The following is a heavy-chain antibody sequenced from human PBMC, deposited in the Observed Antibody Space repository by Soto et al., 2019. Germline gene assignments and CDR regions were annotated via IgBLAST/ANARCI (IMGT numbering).Heavy chain of an antibody. D-gene: IGHD3-22*01. J-gene: IGHJ4*02. CDR2: IIPVFQTP. CDR1: GGLFSSYP. CDR3: ARGGSGYTWFNEF. Sequence: QEKLVQSGAEVKMPGSSVKVSCKATGGLFSSYPISWVRQAPGQGLEWMGGIIPVFQTPYYTQKFQGRVTITADESANTAYMELSSLRSEDTAIYYCARGGSGYTWFNEFWGQGTLVTVSS. V-gene: IGHV1-69*01.